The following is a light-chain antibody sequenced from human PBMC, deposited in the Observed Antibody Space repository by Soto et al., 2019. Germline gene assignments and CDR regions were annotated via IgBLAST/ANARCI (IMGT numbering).Light chain of an antibody. V-gene: IGKV1-39*01. Sequence: DIQMTQSPSSLSAYVGDRVTITCRASQSISSYLNWYQQKPGKAPKLLIYAASSLQSGDPSRFSGSGSGTDFTLTISSLQPEDFATYSCQQSYSTPQTFGQGPKVEIK. CDR3: QQSYSTPQT. CDR1: QSISSY. CDR2: AAS. J-gene: IGKJ1*01.